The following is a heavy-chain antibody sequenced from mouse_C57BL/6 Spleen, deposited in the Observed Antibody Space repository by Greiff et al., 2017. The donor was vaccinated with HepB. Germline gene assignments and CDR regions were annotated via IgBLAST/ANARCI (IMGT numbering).Heavy chain of an antibody. J-gene: IGHJ2*01. Sequence: QVQLQQSGAELVRPGSSVKLSCKASGYTFTSYWMHWVKQRPIQGLEWIGNIDPSDSETHYNQKFKDKATLTVDKSSSTAYMQLSSLTSEDSAVYYCARSIYDGYFYYFDYWGQGTTLTVSS. CDR3: ARSIYDGYFYYFDY. V-gene: IGHV1-52*01. D-gene: IGHD2-3*01. CDR1: GYTFTSYW. CDR2: IDPSDSET.